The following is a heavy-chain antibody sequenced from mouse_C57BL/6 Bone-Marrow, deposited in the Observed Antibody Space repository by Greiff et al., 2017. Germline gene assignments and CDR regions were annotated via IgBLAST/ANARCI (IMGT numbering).Heavy chain of an antibody. V-gene: IGHV1-64*01. Sequence: VQLQQPGAELVKPGASVKLSCKASGYTFTSYWMHWVKQRPGQGLEWIGMIHPNSGSTNYNEKFKSKDTLTVDKSSSTAYMQLSSLTSEDSAVYYCARDYYGLFDYWGQGTTLTVSS. D-gene: IGHD1-2*01. J-gene: IGHJ2*01. CDR2: IHPNSGST. CDR3: ARDYYGLFDY. CDR1: GYTFTSYW.